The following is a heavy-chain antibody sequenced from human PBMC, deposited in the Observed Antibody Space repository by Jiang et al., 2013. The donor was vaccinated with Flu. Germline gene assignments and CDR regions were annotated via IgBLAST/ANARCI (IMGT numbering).Heavy chain of an antibody. CDR2: IDPSDSYT. V-gene: IGHV5-10-1*03. J-gene: IGHJ4*02. D-gene: IGHD1-26*01. Sequence: VQLVESGAEVKKPGESLRISCKGSGYSFTSYWITWVRQMPGKGLEWMGRIDPSDSYTNIGPSFQGHVTISADKSISTAYLQWSSLKASDTAIYYCARHDTIDAVEGLDYWGQGTLVNVSS. CDR3: ARHDTIDAVEGLDY. CDR1: GYSFTSYW.